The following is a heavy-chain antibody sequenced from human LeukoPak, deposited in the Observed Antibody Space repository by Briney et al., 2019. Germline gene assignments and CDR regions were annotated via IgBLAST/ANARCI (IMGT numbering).Heavy chain of an antibody. CDR2: IYYSGST. Sequence: PSETLSLTCTVSGGSLSSYYWSWIRQPPGKGLEWIGYIYYSGSTNYNPSLKSRVTISVDTSKNQFSLKLSSVTAADTAVYYCARGGDSSGYYFNYWGQGTLVTVSS. J-gene: IGHJ4*02. V-gene: IGHV4-59*01. CDR1: GGSLSSYY. D-gene: IGHD3-22*01. CDR3: ARGGDSSGYYFNY.